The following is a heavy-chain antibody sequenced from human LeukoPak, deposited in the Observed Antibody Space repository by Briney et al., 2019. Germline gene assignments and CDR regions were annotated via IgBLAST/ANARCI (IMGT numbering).Heavy chain of an antibody. V-gene: IGHV3-23*01. CDR1: GFTFSSYA. CDR3: AKGIVGATGLFDY. D-gene: IGHD1-26*01. Sequence: GGSLRLSCAASGFTFSSYAISWVRQAPRKGLEWVSAISGSGGSTYYADSGKGRFTISRDNSKNTLYLQMNSLRAEDTAVYYCAKGIVGATGLFDYWGQGTLVTVSS. J-gene: IGHJ4*02. CDR2: ISGSGGST.